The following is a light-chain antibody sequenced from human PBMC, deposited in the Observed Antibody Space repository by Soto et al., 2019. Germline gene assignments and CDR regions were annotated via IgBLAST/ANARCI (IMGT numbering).Light chain of an antibody. V-gene: IGLV2-14*01. CDR2: DVS. Sequence: QSALTQPASVSGSPGQSITISCTGTSSDVGGYNYVSWYQQHPGKAPKLMIYDVSNRPSGVSDRFSGSKSGNTASLTISGLQAADEADYYCSSCTSSSTHVVFGGGPKLTVL. CDR3: SSCTSSSTHVV. J-gene: IGLJ2*01. CDR1: SSDVGGYNY.